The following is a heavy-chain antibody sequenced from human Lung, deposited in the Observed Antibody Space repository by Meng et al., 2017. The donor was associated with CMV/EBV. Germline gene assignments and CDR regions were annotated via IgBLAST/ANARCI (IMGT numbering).Heavy chain of an antibody. V-gene: IGHV1-2*02. D-gene: IGHD3-10*01. CDR2: INPNSGGT. J-gene: IGHJ4*02. CDR1: GHSFTDYY. Sequence: ASXXVSXKASGHSFTDYYIHWVRQAPGQGLEWMGGINPNSGGTNYAENFQGRVTITRDTSISTASMELNRLRSEDTAVYYCARDRFRTFRGLFYYWRQGTLVTVSS. CDR3: ARDRFRTFRGLFYY.